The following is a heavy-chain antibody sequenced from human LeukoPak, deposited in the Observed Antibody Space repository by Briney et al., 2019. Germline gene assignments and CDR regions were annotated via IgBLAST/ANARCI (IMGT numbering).Heavy chain of an antibody. J-gene: IGHJ5*02. V-gene: IGHV3-66*01. Sequence: GGSLRLSCAASGFTVSGNHMSWVRQSPEKGLEWVAIIESSGDMVYANSVKGRFTISRDNSKNTVSLQLNSLRAEDTAMYYCARDAKALGYCSSTSCYSDNWFDPWGQGTLVTVSS. CDR1: GFTVSGNH. CDR2: IESSGDM. D-gene: IGHD2-2*01. CDR3: ARDAKALGYCSSTSCYSDNWFDP.